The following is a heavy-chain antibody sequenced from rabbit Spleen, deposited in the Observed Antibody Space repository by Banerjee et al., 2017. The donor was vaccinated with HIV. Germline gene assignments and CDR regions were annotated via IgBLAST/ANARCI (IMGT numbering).Heavy chain of an antibody. V-gene: IGHV1S45*01. CDR3: VRDQAGDANYGPYYLNL. J-gene: IGHJ4*01. CDR1: GFDFSSTYW. Sequence: QEQLEESGGDLVKPGASLTLTCTASGFDFSSTYWIYWVRQAPGKGLEWIGCIDPIFGNTYYANWVNGRFTISSHNAQNTLYLQLSSLTAADTATYFCVRDQAGDANYGPYYLNLWGPGTLVTVS. D-gene: IGHD6-1*01. CDR2: IDPIFGNT.